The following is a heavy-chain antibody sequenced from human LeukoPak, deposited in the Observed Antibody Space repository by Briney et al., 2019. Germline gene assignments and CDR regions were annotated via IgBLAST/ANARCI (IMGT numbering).Heavy chain of an antibody. CDR3: AKDRRYTYGYVDY. J-gene: IGHJ4*02. CDR2: ISYDGSNK. V-gene: IGHV3-30*18. CDR1: GFTFNSYA. Sequence: GGSLRLSCAASGFTFNSYAMHWVRQAPGKGLEWVAVISYDGSNKYYADSVKGRFTISRDNSKNTLYLQMNSLRAEDTAVYYCAKDRRYTYGYVDYWGQGTLVTVSS. D-gene: IGHD5-18*01.